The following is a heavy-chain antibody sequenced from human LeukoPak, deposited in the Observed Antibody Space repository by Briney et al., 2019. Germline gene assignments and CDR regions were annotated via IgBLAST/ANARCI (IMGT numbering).Heavy chain of an antibody. CDR3: STGGGTHDY. CDR2: IGSRSAGGTT. V-gene: IGHV3-15*04. Sequence: GGSLRLSCAASGFAFRNYYMDWIRQAPGKGLEWVGRIGSRSAGGTTDYGAPVKGRFTISRDDSKNTLYLQMNSLKTEDTAVYYCSTGGGTHDYWGQGTLVTVSS. D-gene: IGHD2-15*01. J-gene: IGHJ4*02. CDR1: GFAFRNYY.